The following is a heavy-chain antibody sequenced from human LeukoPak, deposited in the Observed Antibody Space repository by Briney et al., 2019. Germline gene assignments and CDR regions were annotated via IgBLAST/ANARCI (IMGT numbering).Heavy chain of an antibody. V-gene: IGHV3-23*01. CDR2: ISESGGNT. J-gene: IGHJ4*02. Sequence: GGSLRLSCAASGFTFSNYAMNWVRQAPGKGLEWVSGISESGGNTFYADSVKGRFTISRDNSKNTLFLQMNSLRAEDTAVYYCAKDQRSIAVAGYFDYWGQGTLVTVSS. D-gene: IGHD6-19*01. CDR1: GFTFSNYA. CDR3: AKDQRSIAVAGYFDY.